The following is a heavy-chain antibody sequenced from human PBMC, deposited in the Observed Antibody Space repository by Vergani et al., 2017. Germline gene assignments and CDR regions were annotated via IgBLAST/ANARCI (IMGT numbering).Heavy chain of an antibody. J-gene: IGHJ4*02. V-gene: IGHV2-5*02. D-gene: IGHD2-15*01. CDR3: THSPDCSVGHCYDDY. CDR1: GFSLTTRGVA. Sequence: QITLKESGPTLVKPTQTLTLTCTFSGFSLTTRGVAVGWIRPPPGKALEWLAIVFWDDDKRYSPSLRNIVTLTRDTSRNQVVLTMTNIDPVDTATYYCTHSPDCSVGHCYDDYWGQGTLVTVSS. CDR2: VFWDDDK.